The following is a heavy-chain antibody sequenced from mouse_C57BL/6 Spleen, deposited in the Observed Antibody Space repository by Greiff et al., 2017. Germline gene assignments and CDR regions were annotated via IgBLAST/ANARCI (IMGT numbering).Heavy chain of an antibody. Sequence: QVQLKQSGPALVKPGASVTISCKASCYAFSSSWMNWVKQRPGKGLEWIGRIYPGDGDTNYNGKFKGKATLTADKSSSTAYMQLSSLTSEDSAVYFCAKDPTRWFAYWGQGTLVTVSA. CDR2: IYPGDGDT. J-gene: IGHJ3*01. CDR1: CYAFSSSW. D-gene: IGHD1-1*01. V-gene: IGHV1-82*01. CDR3: AKDPTRWFAY.